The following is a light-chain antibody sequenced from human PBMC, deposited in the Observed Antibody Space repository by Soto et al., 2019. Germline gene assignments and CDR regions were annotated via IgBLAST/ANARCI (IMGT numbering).Light chain of an antibody. CDR2: ENN. CDR1: SSNIGAGYE. J-gene: IGLJ1*01. CDR3: QSYDSRLSGYV. V-gene: IGLV1-40*01. Sequence: QSVLTQPPSVSEAPGQRVTISCTGSSSNIGAGYEANWYQQVPGTAPKLLIYENNNRPSGVPDRFAGSKSGTSACLAITGLQAADEAEYYCQSYDSRLSGYVFGPGTKLTVL.